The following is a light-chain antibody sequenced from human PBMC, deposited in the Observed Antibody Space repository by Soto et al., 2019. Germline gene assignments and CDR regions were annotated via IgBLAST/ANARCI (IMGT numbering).Light chain of an antibody. CDR3: SSYAGSNNHVI. Sequence: QSALTQPPSASGSPGQSVTISCTGTSSDVGGYNYVSWYQHHPGKAPKLMIYEVTKRPSGVPDRFSGSKSGNTASLTVSGLQAEDEAAYYCSSYAGSNNHVIFGGGTKVTVL. V-gene: IGLV2-8*01. J-gene: IGLJ2*01. CDR1: SSDVGGYNY. CDR2: EVT.